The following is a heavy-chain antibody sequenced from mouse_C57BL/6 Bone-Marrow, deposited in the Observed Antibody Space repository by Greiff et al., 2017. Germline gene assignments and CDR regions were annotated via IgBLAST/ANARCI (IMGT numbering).Heavy chain of an antibody. CDR3: ARVGGTVVARWYFDV. J-gene: IGHJ1*03. CDR2: INPNNGGT. Sequence: EVQLQQSGPELVKPGASVKISCKASGYTFTDYYMNWVKQSHGKSLEWIGDINPNNGGTSYKQKFKGKATLTVDKSSSTAYMELRSLTSEDSAVYYCARVGGTVVARWYFDVWGTGTTVTVSS. V-gene: IGHV1-26*01. D-gene: IGHD1-1*01. CDR1: GYTFTDYY.